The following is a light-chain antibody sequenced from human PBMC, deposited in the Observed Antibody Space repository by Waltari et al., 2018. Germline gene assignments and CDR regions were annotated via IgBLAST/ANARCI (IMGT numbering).Light chain of an antibody. CDR2: DSS. CDR3: QQRSNWGLT. CDR1: KSVRSY. J-gene: IGKJ4*01. V-gene: IGKV3-11*01. Sequence: EVVFTQSPATLSLSPGERATLSCRASKSVRSYVAWYQKRHGQAPRLLVYDSSQRCTGIPARFSGGVSGTDFTLTISSLEPEDFAVYYCQQRSNWGLTFGGGTKVE.